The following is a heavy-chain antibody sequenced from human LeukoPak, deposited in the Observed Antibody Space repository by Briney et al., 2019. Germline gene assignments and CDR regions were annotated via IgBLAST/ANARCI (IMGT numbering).Heavy chain of an antibody. V-gene: IGHV4-34*01. Sequence: SDTLSLTCAVYGGSFSGYYWSWIRPPPGKGLEWIGEINHSGSTNYNPSLKSRVTISVDTSKNQFSLKLSSVTAADTAVYYCARRGAAAGTIGYYYYYMDVWGEGTTVTVSS. CDR1: GGSFSGYY. J-gene: IGHJ6*03. CDR2: INHSGST. D-gene: IGHD6-13*01. CDR3: ARRGAAAGTIGYYYYYMDV.